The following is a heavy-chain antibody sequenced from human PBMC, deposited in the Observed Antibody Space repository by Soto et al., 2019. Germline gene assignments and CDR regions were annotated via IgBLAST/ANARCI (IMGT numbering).Heavy chain of an antibody. CDR2: IYNSGTT. CDR3: ASGAPGRY. D-gene: IGHD4-17*01. CDR1: GGSFSNYF. V-gene: IGHV4-4*08. Sequence: QMQLQESGPGLVKPSETLSLTCSVSGGSFSNYFWAWIRQAPGQGLEWIGSIYNSGTTNYNPSLKCRVIISTQSSTSQFSLRLLAVTVADSAVYFCASGAPGRYWGQGILVAVSS. J-gene: IGHJ4*02.